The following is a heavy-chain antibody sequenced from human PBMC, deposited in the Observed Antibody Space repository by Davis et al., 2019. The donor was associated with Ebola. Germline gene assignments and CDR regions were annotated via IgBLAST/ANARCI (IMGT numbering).Heavy chain of an antibody. V-gene: IGHV3-21*01. D-gene: IGHD6-19*01. CDR2: ISSTSNYI. J-gene: IGHJ4*02. CDR3: ARARGSGWYIDY. Sequence: GGSLRLSCAASGFTFSSYWMSWVRQAPGKGLEWVSSISSTSNYIYYAESMKGRFTISRDNAKNSLYLQMNSLRAEDTALYYCARARGSGWYIDYWGQGTLVTVSS. CDR1: GFTFSSYW.